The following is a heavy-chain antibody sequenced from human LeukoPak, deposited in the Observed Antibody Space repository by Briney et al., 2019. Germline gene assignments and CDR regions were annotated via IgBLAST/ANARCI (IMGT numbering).Heavy chain of an antibody. D-gene: IGHD2-15*01. J-gene: IGHJ4*02. Sequence: SETLSLTCTVSGGSISSYYWSWIRQPPGKGLEWIGYIYYSGSTNYNPSLKSRVTIPVDTSKNQFSLKLSSVTAADTAVYYCARRGYCSGGSCFWELDYWGQGTLVTVSS. CDR2: IYYSGST. V-gene: IGHV4-59*01. CDR3: ARRGYCSGGSCFWELDY. CDR1: GGSISSYY.